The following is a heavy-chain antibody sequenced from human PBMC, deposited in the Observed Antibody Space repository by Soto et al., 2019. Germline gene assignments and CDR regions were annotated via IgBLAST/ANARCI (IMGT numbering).Heavy chain of an antibody. CDR1: GGTFSSYA. CDR2: IIPIFGTA. Sequence: VSCKASGGTFSSYAISWVRQAPGQGLEWMGGIIPIFGTANYAQKFQGRVTITADESTSTAYVELSSLRSEDTAVYYCASTTPGIAAAGTQGWFDSWGQGTLVTVSS. J-gene: IGHJ5*01. D-gene: IGHD6-13*01. CDR3: ASTTPGIAAAGTQGWFDS. V-gene: IGHV1-69*01.